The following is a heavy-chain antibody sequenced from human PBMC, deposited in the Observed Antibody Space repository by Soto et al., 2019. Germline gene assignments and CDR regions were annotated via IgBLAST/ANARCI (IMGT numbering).Heavy chain of an antibody. J-gene: IGHJ6*02. CDR1: GYTFPSYG. V-gene: IGHV1-18*01. D-gene: IGHD3-9*01. Sequence: GASVKVSCKASGYTFPSYGISWVRQAPGQGLEWMGWISAYNGNTHFAQKFQGGVTMTTDTSTTTAYMELSSLRSEDTAVYYCARVPNYDIVTGYYYYYGMDVWGQGTTVTVSS. CDR3: ARVPNYDIVTGYYYYYGMDV. CDR2: ISAYNGNT.